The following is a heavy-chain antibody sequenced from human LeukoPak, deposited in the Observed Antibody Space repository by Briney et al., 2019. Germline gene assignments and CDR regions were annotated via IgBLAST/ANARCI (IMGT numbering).Heavy chain of an antibody. CDR2: IYYSGST. V-gene: IGHV4-39*07. J-gene: IGHJ1*01. CDR3: ARGANLMTTVTTYFQH. CDR1: GGSISSYY. D-gene: IGHD4-11*01. Sequence: PSETLSLTCTVSGGSISSYYWGWIRQPPGKGLEWIGSIYYSGSTYYNPSLKSRVTISVDTSKNQFSLKLSSVTAADTAVYYCARGANLMTTVTTYFQHWGQGTLVTVSS.